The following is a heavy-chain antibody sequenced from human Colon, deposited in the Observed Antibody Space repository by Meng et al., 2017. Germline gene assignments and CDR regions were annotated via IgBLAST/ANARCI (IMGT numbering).Heavy chain of an antibody. CDR1: GGTFSSYA. CDR3: ARASGGMVRGVITWGIDY. Sequence: QVRLVQSGAELKMPGSSVKGSCKASGGTFSSYAISWVRQAPGQGFEWMGGIIPIFGTANYAQKFQGRVTITADKSTSTAYMELSSLRSEDTAVYYCARASGGMVRGVITWGIDYWGQGTLVTVSS. J-gene: IGHJ4*02. D-gene: IGHD3-10*01. V-gene: IGHV1-69*06. CDR2: IIPIFGTA.